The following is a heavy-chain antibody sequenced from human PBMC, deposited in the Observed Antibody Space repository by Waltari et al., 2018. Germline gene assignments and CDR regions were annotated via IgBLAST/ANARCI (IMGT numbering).Heavy chain of an antibody. D-gene: IGHD3-10*01. Sequence: QVQLRESGPGLVKPSETLDLTCSVSGASINTHNYQWGWIRPPPGKGLAWSGSISYNGGTYYDPSLKSRVVIFTDMSRNRFSLRLSSVTAADAAVYYCAREVHGEFRESLSSDFYGLDVWGQGTTVVVSS. V-gene: IGHV4-39*07. J-gene: IGHJ6*02. CDR3: AREVHGEFRESLSSDFYGLDV. CDR2: ISYNGGT. CDR1: GASINTHNYQ.